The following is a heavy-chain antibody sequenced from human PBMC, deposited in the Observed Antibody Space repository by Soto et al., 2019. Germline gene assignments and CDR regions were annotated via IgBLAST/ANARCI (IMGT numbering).Heavy chain of an antibody. CDR2: IHYSGST. CDR3: ASQHYYDSSGYYVVY. D-gene: IGHD3-22*01. Sequence: SETLSLTCTVSGGSSPRNIYYRGWVRQPPGKGLEWIGNIHYSGSTYYDSSLQSRVTISIDTSKNQFSLKLSSVTATDTAVYYCASQHYYDSSGYYVVYWGQGTLVTVS. V-gene: IGHV4-39*01. CDR1: GGSSPRNIYY. J-gene: IGHJ4*02.